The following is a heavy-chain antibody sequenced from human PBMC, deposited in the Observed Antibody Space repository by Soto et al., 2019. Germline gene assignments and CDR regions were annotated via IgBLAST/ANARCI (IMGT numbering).Heavy chain of an antibody. V-gene: IGHV4-61*08. Sequence: PSETLSLTCAVSGVSINTGGYSWNWIRQSPGKALEWIGYIYYSGSTNYNPSLKSRVTISVDTSKNQFSLKLSSVTAADTAVYYCARDLGSSGWYSPRYYYGMDVWGQGTTVTVSS. CDR3: ARDLGSSGWYSPRYYYGMDV. J-gene: IGHJ6*02. CDR1: GVSINTGGYS. D-gene: IGHD6-19*01. CDR2: IYYSGST.